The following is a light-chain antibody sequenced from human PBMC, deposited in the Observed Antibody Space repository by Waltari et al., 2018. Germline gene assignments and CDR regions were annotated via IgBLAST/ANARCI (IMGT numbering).Light chain of an antibody. CDR2: WAS. J-gene: IGKJ1*01. CDR3: QQYYTTPRT. V-gene: IGKV4-1*01. Sequence: DIVMTQSPDSLAVYMGERATIKCKSSQSVLYSSNNKNYFAWYQHKPGQPPKLLISWASTRESGVPDRLKGSGSGTDFTLTISSLQAEDVAVYYCQQYYTTPRTFGQGTKVEIK. CDR1: QSVLYSSNNKNY.